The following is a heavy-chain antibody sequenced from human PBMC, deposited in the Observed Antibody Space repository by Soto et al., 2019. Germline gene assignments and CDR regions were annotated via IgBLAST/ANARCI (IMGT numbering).Heavy chain of an antibody. V-gene: IGHV3-53*02. CDR3: ARVGTSESFFDY. J-gene: IGHJ4*02. Sequence: EVQLVESGGGLIQPGGSLRLSCVVSGFKVSDNRMTWVHQAPGQGLEWVSDLYFYGSANFADSVRGRFTISKDDSKNTVYLQMSNLRAEDTAVYYCARVGTSESFFDYWGQGTLVTVSP. CDR1: GFKVSDNR. CDR2: LYFYGSA. D-gene: IGHD7-27*01.